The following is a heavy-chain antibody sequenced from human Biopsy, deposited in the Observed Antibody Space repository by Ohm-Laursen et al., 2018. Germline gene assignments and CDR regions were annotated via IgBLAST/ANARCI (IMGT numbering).Heavy chain of an antibody. CDR3: ARGYSRRVSIFEASIYCFDP. J-gene: IGHJ5*02. CDR2: MIPSSGKT. Sequence: ASVKVSCKASGYSFSTYDVNWVRQARGQGLEWMGWMIPSSGKTGYAQRFQGRVTLTMNTSISTAYMELSGLRSEDTAVYFCARGYSRRVSIFEASIYCFDPWGQGTRVTVSS. CDR1: GYSFSTYD. V-gene: IGHV1-8*01. D-gene: IGHD6-6*01.